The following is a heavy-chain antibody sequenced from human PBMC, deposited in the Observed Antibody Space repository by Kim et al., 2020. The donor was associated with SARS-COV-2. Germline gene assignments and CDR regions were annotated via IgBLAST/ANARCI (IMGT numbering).Heavy chain of an antibody. CDR2: IYSGGSST. D-gene: IGHD1-1*01. CDR3: ARQQLGYIDY. Sequence: GGSLRLSCAASGFTFSSYAMSWVRQAPGKGLEWVSVIYSGGSSTYYADSVKGRFTISRDNSKNTLYLQMNSLRAEDTAVYYCARQQLGYIDYWGQGTLVT. V-gene: IGHV3-23*03. J-gene: IGHJ4*02. CDR1: GFTFSSYA.